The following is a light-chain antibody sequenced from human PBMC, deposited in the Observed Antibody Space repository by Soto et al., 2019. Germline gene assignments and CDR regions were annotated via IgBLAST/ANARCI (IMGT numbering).Light chain of an antibody. V-gene: IGKV3-11*01. J-gene: IGKJ1*01. CDR3: QQLGT. CDR1: KSVSSY. Sequence: EIVLTQSPATLSLSPGERATLSGRASKSVSSYLAWYQQKPGQAPRLLIYDASNRATGIPARFSGSGSGTDFTLTISSLEPEYFAVYYCQQLGTFGQGTKVEIK. CDR2: DAS.